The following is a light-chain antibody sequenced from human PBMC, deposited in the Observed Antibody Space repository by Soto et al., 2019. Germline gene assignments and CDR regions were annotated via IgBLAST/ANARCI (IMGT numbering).Light chain of an antibody. V-gene: IGKV1-6*01. CDR2: AAS. J-gene: IGKJ1*01. CDR1: QGIRDE. Sequence: TQSPSSLSASVGDRVTITCRASQGIRDELGWYQQKAGKAPNLLISAASRLQSGVPSRFSGRGSGTDFTLTISSLQPEDFATYYCLQDYDYPRTFGQGTKVELK. CDR3: LQDYDYPRT.